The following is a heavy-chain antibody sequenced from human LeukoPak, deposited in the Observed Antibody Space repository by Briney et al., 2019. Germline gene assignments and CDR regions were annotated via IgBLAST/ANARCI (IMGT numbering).Heavy chain of an antibody. CDR1: GGSFSGYY. CDR3: ARGGGVLRFLEWFPMPRGYFDY. D-gene: IGHD3-3*01. CDR2: INHSGST. J-gene: IGHJ4*02. Sequence: SETLSLTCAVYGGSFSGYYWSWIRQPPGKGLEWIGEINHSGSTNYNPSLKSRVTISVDTSKNQFSLKLSSVTAADTAVYYCARGGGVLRFLEWFPMPRGYFDYWGPGTLVTVSS. V-gene: IGHV4-34*01.